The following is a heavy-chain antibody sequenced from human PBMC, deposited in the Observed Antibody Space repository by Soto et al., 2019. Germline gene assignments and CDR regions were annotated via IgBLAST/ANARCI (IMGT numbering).Heavy chain of an antibody. CDR2: ISGSGGST. CDR3: AKVPYYYDSSGYDY. J-gene: IGHJ4*02. CDR1: GFTFSSYS. Sequence: GGSLRLSCAASGFTFSSYSMSWVRQAPGKGLEWVSAISGSGGSTCYADSVKGRFTISRDNSKNTLYLQMNSLRAEDTAVYYCAKVPYYYDSSGYDYWGQGTLVTVSS. D-gene: IGHD3-22*01. V-gene: IGHV3-23*01.